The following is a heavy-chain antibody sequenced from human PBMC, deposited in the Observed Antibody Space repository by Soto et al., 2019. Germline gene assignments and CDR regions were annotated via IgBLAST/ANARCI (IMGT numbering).Heavy chain of an antibody. J-gene: IGHJ3*01. CDR3: ARQDAFDV. Sequence: ASVKVSCKASGYTFSSYWMHWVRQAPGHRLEWMGWINVGNGGTAYSQKFRPRVTITRDTTASTAYMELNSLISEDTAVYYCARQDAFDVWGQGTMVTVSS. CDR1: GYTFSSYW. V-gene: IGHV1-3*01. CDR2: INVGNGGT.